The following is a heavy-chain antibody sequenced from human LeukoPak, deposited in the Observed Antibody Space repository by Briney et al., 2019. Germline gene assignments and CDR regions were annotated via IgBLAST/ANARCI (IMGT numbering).Heavy chain of an antibody. V-gene: IGHV3-23*01. CDR2: ISGSGGST. CDR1: GFTFSSYG. D-gene: IGHD7-27*01. J-gene: IGHJ4*02. CDR3: AKDGDVGRQVYYFDY. Sequence: GGTLRLSCAASGFTFSSYGMSWVRQAPGKGLEWVSAISGSGGSTYYADSVKGRFTISRDNSKNTLYLQMNSLRGEDTAVYYCAKDGDVGRQVYYFDYWGQGTLVTVSS.